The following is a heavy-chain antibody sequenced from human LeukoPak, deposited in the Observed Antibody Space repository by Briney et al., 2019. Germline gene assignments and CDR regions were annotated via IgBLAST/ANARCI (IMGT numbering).Heavy chain of an antibody. CDR1: GYTFTSYG. Sequence: ASVKVSCKASGYTFTSYGISWVRQAPGQGLEWMGWISAYNGNTNYAQKLQGRVTMTRNTSISTAYMELSSLRSEDTAVYYCARVRYYDILTGYYKDYYYGMDVWGQGTTVTVSS. CDR3: ARVRYYDILTGYYKDYYYGMDV. V-gene: IGHV1-18*01. CDR2: ISAYNGNT. J-gene: IGHJ6*02. D-gene: IGHD3-9*01.